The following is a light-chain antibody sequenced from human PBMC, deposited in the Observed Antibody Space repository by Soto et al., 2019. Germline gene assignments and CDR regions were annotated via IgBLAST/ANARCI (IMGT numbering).Light chain of an antibody. V-gene: IGKV3-11*01. CDR3: QQRSNWPPYT. CDR2: DAS. J-gene: IGKJ2*01. CDR1: QSVSSY. Sequence: EIVLTQSPSTLSLSPGERATLSCRASQSVSSYLAWYQQKPGQAPRLLIYDASNRATGIPARFSGSGSGTDFTLTISSLEPEDFVVYYCQQRSNWPPYTFGQGNKLEIK.